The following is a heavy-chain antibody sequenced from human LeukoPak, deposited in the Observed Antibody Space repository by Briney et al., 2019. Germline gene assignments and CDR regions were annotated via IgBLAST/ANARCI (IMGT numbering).Heavy chain of an antibody. CDR1: GYTFTSYG. J-gene: IGHJ6*03. D-gene: IGHD4-11*01. CDR2: ISAYNGNT. V-gene: IGHV1-18*01. Sequence: ASVKVSCKASGYTFTSYGISWVRQAPGQGLEWMGWISAYNGNTNYAQKLQGRVTMTTDTSTSTAYMELRSLRSDDTAVYYCARERADYLFYYYMDVWGKGTTVTISS. CDR3: ARERADYLFYYYMDV.